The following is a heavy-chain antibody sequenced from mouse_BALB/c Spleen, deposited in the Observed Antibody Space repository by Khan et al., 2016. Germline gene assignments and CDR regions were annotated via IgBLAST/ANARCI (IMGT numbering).Heavy chain of an antibody. D-gene: IGHD2-13*01. V-gene: IGHV9-3*02. Sequence: QIQLVQSGPELKKPGETVKISCKASEYTFTNYGMNWVKQAPGKGLKWMGWINTNTGEPTYAEEFKGRFAFSLEAFASTAYLQINNLKNEDSATYFCTITGDYPYYAMDYWGQGTSVTVSS. CDR2: INTNTGEP. CDR1: EYTFTNYG. CDR3: TITGDYPYYAMDY. J-gene: IGHJ4*01.